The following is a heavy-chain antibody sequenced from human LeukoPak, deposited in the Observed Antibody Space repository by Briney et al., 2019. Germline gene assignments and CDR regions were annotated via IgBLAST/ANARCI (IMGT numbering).Heavy chain of an antibody. CDR1: GFIFSNYA. V-gene: IGHV3-23*01. CDR3: ARDPNGDYIGAFDM. Sequence: PGGSLRLFCAASGFIFSNYALMWLRQSPGKGLEWVSAIRGSGGGTFYADSVKGRFTISRDNSKNTLYLQMNGLRAEDTAVYYCARDPNGDYIGAFDMWGRGTLVTVSS. J-gene: IGHJ3*02. CDR2: IRGSGGGT. D-gene: IGHD4-17*01.